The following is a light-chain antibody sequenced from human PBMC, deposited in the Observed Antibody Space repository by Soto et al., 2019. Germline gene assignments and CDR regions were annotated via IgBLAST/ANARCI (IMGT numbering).Light chain of an antibody. CDR1: QSVSSN. CDR3: QQNLGVHT. Sequence: EIVMTQSPVTLSVSPGESATLSCRASQSVSSNLAWYQQKPGQAPRLLIYGASTRATGIPARFSGSGSGTEFTLTISSLEPEDSAVYYCQQNLGVHTFGQGTKVDIK. J-gene: IGKJ1*01. V-gene: IGKV3-15*01. CDR2: GAS.